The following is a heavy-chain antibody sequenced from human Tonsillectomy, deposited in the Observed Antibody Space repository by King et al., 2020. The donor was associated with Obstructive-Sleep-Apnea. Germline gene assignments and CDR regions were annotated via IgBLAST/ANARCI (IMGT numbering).Heavy chain of an antibody. Sequence: VQLVESGGGVVQPGGSLRLSCAASGFTCSSYGMHWVRQAPGKGLEWLAVIWYDGRNKYYADSVRGRFTIPRDNSKNTLYLQMNSLRAEDPAVYYCAKDKGASGDYAFDYWGQGTLVTVSS. V-gene: IGHV3-33*06. CDR3: AKDKGASGDYAFDY. CDR1: GFTCSSYG. J-gene: IGHJ4*02. CDR2: IWYDGRNK. D-gene: IGHD2-21*02.